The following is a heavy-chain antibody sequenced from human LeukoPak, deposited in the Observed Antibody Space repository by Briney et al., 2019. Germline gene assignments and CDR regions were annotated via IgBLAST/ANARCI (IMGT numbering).Heavy chain of an antibody. V-gene: IGHV3-21*01. D-gene: IGHD5-18*01. CDR3: ARGGNGYSYGHLDY. CDR1: GFIFRSYS. CDR2: ISSSSSYI. J-gene: IGHJ4*02. Sequence: GGSLRLSCAASGFIFRSYSMNWVRQAPGKGLEWVSSISSSSSYIYYADSVKGRFTISRDNAKNSLYLQMNSLRAEDTAVYYCARGGNGYSYGHLDYWGQGTLVTVSS.